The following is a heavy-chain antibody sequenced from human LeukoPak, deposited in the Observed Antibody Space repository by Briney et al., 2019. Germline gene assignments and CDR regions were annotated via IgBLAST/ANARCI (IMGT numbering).Heavy chain of an antibody. CDR3: ARVTWTGAAY. CDR1: GFTFSSYW. CDR2: INEGGSER. J-gene: IGHJ4*02. Sequence: PGGSLRLSCAASGFTFSSYWMNWVRQAPGKGLEWVASINEGGSERHYVDSVKGRFTISRDDGKNSCYLQMNSLRAEDTAVYYCARVTWTGAAYWGQGSLVTVSS. V-gene: IGHV3-7*01. D-gene: IGHD3/OR15-3a*01.